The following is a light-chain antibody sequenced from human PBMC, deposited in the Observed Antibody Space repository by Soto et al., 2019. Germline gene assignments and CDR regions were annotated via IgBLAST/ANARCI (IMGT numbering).Light chain of an antibody. J-gene: IGKJ2*01. CDR3: QQSHTSPFT. CDR1: QSISTY. CDR2: AAS. Sequence: DLQMTQSPSSLSASIGDTVTITCRASQSISTYLNWYQQKPGKAPKFLIYAASSLQSGVPSRFSGSGSGTDFTLTISSLQFEDFASYYCQQSHTSPFTFGQGTKLEI. V-gene: IGKV1-39*01.